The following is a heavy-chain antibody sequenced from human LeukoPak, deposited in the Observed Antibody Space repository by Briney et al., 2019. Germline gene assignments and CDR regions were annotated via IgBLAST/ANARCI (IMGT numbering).Heavy chain of an antibody. J-gene: IGHJ4*02. Sequence: ASVKVSCKASGYTFSSYVMHWVRQAPGQRLEWMGWINTDNDNTGYSQNFQGRVTITRDTSASTAYMELSSLRSEDTAVYYCARACSGGRCYVGAYDHWGQGTLVTVSS. CDR1: GYTFSSYV. CDR2: INTDNDNT. CDR3: ARACSGGRCYVGAYDH. V-gene: IGHV1-3*04. D-gene: IGHD2-15*01.